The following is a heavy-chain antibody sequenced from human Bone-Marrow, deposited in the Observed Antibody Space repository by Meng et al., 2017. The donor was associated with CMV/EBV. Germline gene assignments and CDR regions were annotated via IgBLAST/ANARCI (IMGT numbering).Heavy chain of an antibody. CDR2: IYYSGST. CDR3: ARDDFWRRDYYYYGMDV. V-gene: IGHV4-34*01. D-gene: IGHD3-3*01. CDR1: GGSFSGYY. Sequence: SETLSLTCAVYGGSFSGYYWGWIRQPPGKGLEWIGSIYYSGSTYYNPSLKSRVTISVDTSKNQFSLKLSSVTAADTAVYYCARDDFWRRDYYYYGMDVWGQGTTVTVSS. J-gene: IGHJ6*02.